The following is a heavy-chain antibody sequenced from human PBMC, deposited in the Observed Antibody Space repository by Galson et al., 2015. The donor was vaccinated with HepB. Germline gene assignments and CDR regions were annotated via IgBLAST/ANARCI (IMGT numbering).Heavy chain of an antibody. CDR3: ARPNCSSTSCYLSWYYFDY. CDR2: ISSSSSTI. D-gene: IGHD2-2*01. V-gene: IGHV3-48*01. CDR1: GFTFSSYS. J-gene: IGHJ4*02. Sequence: SLRLSCAASGFTFSSYSMNWVRQAPGKGLEWVSYISSSSSTIYYADSVKGRFTISRDNSKNTLYLQMNSPRAEDTAVYYCARPNCSSTSCYLSWYYFDYWGQGTLVTVSS.